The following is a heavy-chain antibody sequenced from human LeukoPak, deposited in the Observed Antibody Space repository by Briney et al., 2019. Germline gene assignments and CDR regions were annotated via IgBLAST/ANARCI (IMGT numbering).Heavy chain of an antibody. CDR3: AKDILGWSFDT. J-gene: IGHJ4*02. V-gene: IGHV3-23*01. Sequence: GGSLSLSCEASGFGVSSNAMAWVRQAPGKGLEWVSGLGSAGRTHYADSVKGRFTISRDHSKNTVYLQMNSLRDEDTALYYCAKDILGWSFDTWGQGTLVTVSS. CDR2: LGSAGRT. CDR1: GFGVSSNA. D-gene: IGHD4-23*01.